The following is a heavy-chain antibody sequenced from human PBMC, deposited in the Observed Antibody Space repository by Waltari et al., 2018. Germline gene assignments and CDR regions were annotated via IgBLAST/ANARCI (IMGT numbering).Heavy chain of an antibody. CDR3: ARATVSGYAGAGTFDY. CDR1: GYTFTSYD. V-gene: IGHV1-8*01. Sequence: QVQLVQSGAEVKKHGASVKVSCKASGYTFTSYDINWVRQATGQGLEWMGWMNTNSGKTCYAKKFQGRVTMTRNTSISTAYMELSSLRSEDTAVYYGARATVSGYAGAGTFDYWGQGTLVTVSS. J-gene: IGHJ4*02. D-gene: IGHD6-19*01. CDR2: MNTNSGKT.